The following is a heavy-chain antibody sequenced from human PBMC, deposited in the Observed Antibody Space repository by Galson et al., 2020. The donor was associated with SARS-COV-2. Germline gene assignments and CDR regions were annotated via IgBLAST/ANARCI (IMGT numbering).Heavy chain of an antibody. CDR2: TYYRSKWYS. V-gene: IGHV6-1*01. CDR1: GDSVSSYSAA. CDR3: ARGGAGTTVSLFGS. J-gene: IGHJ4*02. Sequence: SQTLSLTCAISGDSVSSYSAAWNWIRQSPSRGLEWLGRTYYRSKWYSDSAVSVKGRITINADTSKNQFSLHLNSVTPEDTAVYYCARGGAGTTVSLFGSWGQGTLVTVSS. D-gene: IGHD4-17*01.